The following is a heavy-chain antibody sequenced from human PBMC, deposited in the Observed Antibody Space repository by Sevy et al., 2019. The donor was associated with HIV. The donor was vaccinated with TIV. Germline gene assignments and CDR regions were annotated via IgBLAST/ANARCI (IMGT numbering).Heavy chain of an antibody. V-gene: IGHV3-49*04. J-gene: IGHJ4*02. CDR2: IKSKAQGGTI. Sequence: GGSLRLSCTTSGFTFGDYAMNWVRQAPGKGLEWVAFIKSKAQGGTIDHAASVKGRFTISMNDSKSIAYLEMNNLKIEDSAVYYCTRWSGVQSIFDYWGQGTLVTVSS. D-gene: IGHD3-3*01. CDR3: TRWSGVQSIFDY. CDR1: GFTFGDYA.